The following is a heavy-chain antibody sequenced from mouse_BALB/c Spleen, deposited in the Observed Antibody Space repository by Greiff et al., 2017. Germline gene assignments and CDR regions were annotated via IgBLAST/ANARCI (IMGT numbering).Heavy chain of an antibody. D-gene: IGHD2-10*02. CDR2: ISSGGSYT. J-gene: IGHJ2*01. V-gene: IGHV5-6*01. CDR3: AREGYGNYFDY. CDR1: GFTFSSYG. Sequence: EVQLVESGGGLVKPGGSLKLSCAASGFTFSSYGMSWVRQTPDKRLEWVATISSGGSYTYYPDSVKGRFTISRDNAKNTLYLQMSSLKSEDTAMYYCAREGYGNYFDYWGQGTTLTVSS.